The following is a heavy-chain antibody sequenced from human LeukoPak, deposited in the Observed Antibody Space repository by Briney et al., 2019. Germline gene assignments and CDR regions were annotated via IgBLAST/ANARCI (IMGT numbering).Heavy chain of an antibody. V-gene: IGHV3-74*01. D-gene: IGHD1-26*01. CDR1: GFTFSTYW. Sequence: GGSLRLSCAASGFTFSTYWMRWVRQVPGKALLWVSRISSDGSSPIYADSVKGRFTISRDNAKNTLYLQMNSLRVEDTAVYYCTRGGSSSYDGFDIWGQGTMVSVSS. J-gene: IGHJ3*02. CDR3: TRGGSSSYDGFDI. CDR2: ISSDGSSP.